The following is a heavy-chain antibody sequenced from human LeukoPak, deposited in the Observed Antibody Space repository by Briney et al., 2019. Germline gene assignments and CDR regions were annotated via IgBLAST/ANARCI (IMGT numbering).Heavy chain of an antibody. CDR2: INPSGGST. CDR1: GYTFTSYY. Sequence: ASVKVSCKASGYTFTSYYMHWVRQAPGQGLEWMGIINPSGGSTSYAQKFQGRVTMTRDTSTSTVYMELSSLRSEDTAVYYCARSSDYYDSSGYFHDAFDIWGQGTMVTVSS. CDR3: ARSSDYYDSSGYFHDAFDI. J-gene: IGHJ3*02. D-gene: IGHD3-22*01. V-gene: IGHV1-46*01.